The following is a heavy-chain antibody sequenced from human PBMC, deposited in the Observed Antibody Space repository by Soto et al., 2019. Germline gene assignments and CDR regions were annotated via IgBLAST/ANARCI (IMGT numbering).Heavy chain of an antibody. CDR3: ARDGVAGAAMNY. V-gene: IGHV1-18*01. D-gene: IGHD5-18*01. J-gene: IGHJ4*02. CDR2: ISGYNGNT. Sequence: QIQLVQSGAEVKKPGASVKVSCKASGYTFTIYGISWVRQAPGQGLEWMGWISGYNGNTNYAQSFQGRVTMTTDTCTSTVYIELRSLRSDDTTVYYCARDGVAGAAMNYWGQGTLVTVSS. CDR1: GYTFTIYG.